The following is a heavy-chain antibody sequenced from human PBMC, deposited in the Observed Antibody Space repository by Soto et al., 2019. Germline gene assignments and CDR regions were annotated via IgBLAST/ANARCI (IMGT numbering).Heavy chain of an antibody. CDR1: GGRLRPNH. V-gene: IGHV1-69*06. Sequence: PGGRLRPNHISWWRQGPCQGLEWMRGTGSVTSPGNHSQKFQGRLTVTADNSTGTVYMELTNLSSEDTAVYYCARRDSGGFYRFFDSWGQGTLVTVSS. CDR2: TGSVTSPG. CDR3: ARRDSGGFYRFFDS. D-gene: IGHD2-15*01. J-gene: IGHJ4*02.